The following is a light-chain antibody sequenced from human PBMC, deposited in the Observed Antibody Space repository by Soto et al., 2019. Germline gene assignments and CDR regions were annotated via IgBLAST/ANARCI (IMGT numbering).Light chain of an antibody. J-gene: IGLJ2*01. CDR1: SGHSTYI. Sequence: QSVLTQSSSASASLGSSVKLTCTLSSGHSTYIIAWHQQQPGKAPRYLMKLEGSGSYNKGSGIPDRCSGSSSGADSYITISDLQFEDDADYYCETWDTNVVVFDGGTKLTVL. CDR2: LEGSGSY. V-gene: IGLV4-60*02. CDR3: ETWDTNVVV.